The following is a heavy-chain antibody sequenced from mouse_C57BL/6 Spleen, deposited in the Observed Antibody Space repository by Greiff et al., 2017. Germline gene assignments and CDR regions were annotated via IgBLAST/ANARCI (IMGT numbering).Heavy chain of an antibody. J-gene: IGHJ2*01. CDR1: GYTFTSYW. D-gene: IGHD1-1*01. Sequence: QVQLQQPGTELVKPGASVKLSCKASGYTFTSYWMHWVKQRPGQGLEWIGNINPSNGGTNYNEKFKSKATLTVDKSSSTAYMQLSSLTSEDSAVYYCARSGYCGSRECYFDYWGQGTTLTVSS. CDR3: ARSGYCGSRECYFDY. CDR2: INPSNGGT. V-gene: IGHV1-53*01.